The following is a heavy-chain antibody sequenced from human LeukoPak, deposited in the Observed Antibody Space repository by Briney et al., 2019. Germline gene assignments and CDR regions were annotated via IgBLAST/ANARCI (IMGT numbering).Heavy chain of an antibody. CDR1: GGSISSYY. Sequence: SETLSLTCTVSGGSISSYYWSWIRQPPGKGLEWIGYIYTSGSTNYNPSLKSRVTISVDTSKNQFSLKLSSVTAADTAVYYCARHHHSSSTSCYPRYYYYYYMDVWGKGTTVTVSS. D-gene: IGHD2-2*01. CDR3: ARHHHSSSTSCYPRYYYYYYMDV. V-gene: IGHV4-4*09. J-gene: IGHJ6*03. CDR2: IYTSGST.